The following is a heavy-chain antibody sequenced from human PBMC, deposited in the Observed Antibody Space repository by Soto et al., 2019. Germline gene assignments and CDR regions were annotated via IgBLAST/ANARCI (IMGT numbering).Heavy chain of an antibody. V-gene: IGHV4-31*03. J-gene: IGHJ5*02. D-gene: IGHD2-15*01. Sequence: SETLSLTCTVSVGSISSGVYYWSWIRQHPGKGLEWIGDIYYSGSTYYNPSLKSRVTLSVDTSKNQFSLRLSSVTAADTAVYYCARALTGYSVSNWFDPWGQGTLVTVSS. CDR3: ARALTGYSVSNWFDP. CDR2: IYYSGST. CDR1: VGSISSGVYY.